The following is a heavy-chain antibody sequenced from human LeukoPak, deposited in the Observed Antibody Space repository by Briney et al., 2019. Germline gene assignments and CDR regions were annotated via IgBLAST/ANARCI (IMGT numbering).Heavy chain of an antibody. J-gene: IGHJ4*02. V-gene: IGHV1-46*01. D-gene: IGHD6-19*01. CDR2: INPSGGST. CDR3: ARGRDSSGWYDNAAGY. CDR1: GYTFTSYY. Sequence: ASVKVSCKASGYTFTSYYMHWVRQAPGQGLEWMGIINPSGGSTSYAQKFQGRVTMTRDTSTSTVYMELSSLRSEDTAVYYCARGRDSSGWYDNAAGYWGQGTLVTVSS.